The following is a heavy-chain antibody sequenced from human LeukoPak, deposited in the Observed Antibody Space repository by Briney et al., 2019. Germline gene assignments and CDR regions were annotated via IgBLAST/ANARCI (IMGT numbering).Heavy chain of an antibody. V-gene: IGHV4-59*11. CDR1: GGSISSHY. CDR2: IYYSGST. J-gene: IGHJ6*03. D-gene: IGHD3-3*01. Sequence: PSETLSLTCTVSGGSISSHYWSWIRQPPGKGLEWIGYIYYSGSTNYNPSLKSRVTISVDTSKNQFSLKLSSVTAADTAVYYCARVAITIQSGYYYMDVWGKGTTVTVSS. CDR3: ARVAITIQSGYYYMDV.